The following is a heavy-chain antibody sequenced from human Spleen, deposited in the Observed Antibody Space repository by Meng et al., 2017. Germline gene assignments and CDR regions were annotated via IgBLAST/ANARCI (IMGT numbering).Heavy chain of an antibody. Sequence: SQTLSLTCVVSGGSFSDYYWSWLRQPPGKGLEWIGEINHSGSTNYNPSLESRATISVDTSQNNLSLKLSSVTAADSAVYYCARGPTTMAHDFDYWGQGT. CDR1: GGSFSDYY. V-gene: IGHV4-34*01. CDR3: ARGPTTMAHDFDY. J-gene: IGHJ4*02. D-gene: IGHD4-11*01. CDR2: INHSGST.